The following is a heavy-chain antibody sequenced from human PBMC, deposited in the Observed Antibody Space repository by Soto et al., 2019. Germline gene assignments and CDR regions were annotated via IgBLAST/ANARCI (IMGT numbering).Heavy chain of an antibody. CDR2: ISYDGNNK. CDR1: GFTFSNYA. V-gene: IGHV3-30*18. J-gene: IGHJ6*02. D-gene: IGHD3-10*01. CDR3: AKMGGSGGSGTYKTYGMDV. Sequence: PGGSLRLSCAASGFTFSNYAMNWVRQAPGKGLEWVAVISYDGNNKYYADSVKGRFTISRDNSRNTLDLQMNSLRAEDTAVFYCAKMGGSGGSGTYKTYGMDVWGQGTTVTVSS.